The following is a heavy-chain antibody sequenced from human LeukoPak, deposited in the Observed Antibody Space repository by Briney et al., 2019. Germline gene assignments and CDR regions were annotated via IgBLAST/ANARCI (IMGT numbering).Heavy chain of an antibody. Sequence: SETLSLTCIVSGGYISSEYWSWIRQSPGKGLEWIGYIHYSGSTNYNPSLKSRVTISIDTSKTQFSLGLSSVTAADTAIYYCATLRGSSSAVLDNWGQGTLVIVSS. CDR1: GGYISSEY. CDR3: ATLRGSSSAVLDN. CDR2: IHYSGST. V-gene: IGHV4-59*08. J-gene: IGHJ4*02. D-gene: IGHD2-2*01.